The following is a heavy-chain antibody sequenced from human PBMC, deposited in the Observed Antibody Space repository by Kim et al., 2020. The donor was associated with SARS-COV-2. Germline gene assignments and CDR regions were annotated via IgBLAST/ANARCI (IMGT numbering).Heavy chain of an antibody. Sequence: ASVKVSCKASGYTFTSYDINWVRQATGQGLEWMGWMNPNSGNTGYAQKFQGRVTMTRNTSISTAYMELSSLRSEDTAVYYCARVGWVSSSWRLVLYYYYYMDVWGKGTTVTVSS. V-gene: IGHV1-8*01. CDR3: ARVGWVSSSWRLVLYYYYYMDV. CDR2: MNPNSGNT. CDR1: GYTFTSYD. J-gene: IGHJ6*03. D-gene: IGHD6-13*01.